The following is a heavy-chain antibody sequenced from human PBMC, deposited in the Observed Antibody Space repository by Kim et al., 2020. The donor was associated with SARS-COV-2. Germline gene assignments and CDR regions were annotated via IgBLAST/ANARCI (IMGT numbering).Heavy chain of an antibody. Sequence: VKGRCTISRYNAKNTLYLQMNSRRAEDTAVYYCAKRFEPAAGKYYYGMDVWGQGTTVTVSS. CDR3: AKRFEPAAGKYYYGMDV. V-gene: IGHV3-23*01. D-gene: IGHD2-2*01. J-gene: IGHJ6*02.